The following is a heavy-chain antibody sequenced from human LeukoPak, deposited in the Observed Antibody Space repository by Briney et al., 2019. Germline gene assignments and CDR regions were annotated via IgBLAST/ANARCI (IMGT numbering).Heavy chain of an antibody. Sequence: GGSLRLSCAASGFTFSSYSMNWVRQAPGKGLEWVSSISSSSSYIYYADSVKGRFTISRDNAKNSLYLQMNSLRAEDTAVYYCAKGRDSYAILDYWGQGTLVTVSS. CDR1: GFTFSSYS. V-gene: IGHV3-21*04. CDR3: AKGRDSYAILDY. CDR2: ISSSSSYI. J-gene: IGHJ4*02. D-gene: IGHD2-8*01.